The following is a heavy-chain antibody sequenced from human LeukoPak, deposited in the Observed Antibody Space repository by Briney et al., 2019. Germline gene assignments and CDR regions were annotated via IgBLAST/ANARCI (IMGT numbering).Heavy chain of an antibody. J-gene: IGHJ6*02. Sequence: PGGSLRLSCAASGFIFTSFAMTWFRQAPGKGLEWVSSISGSGDSAYYAGSVKGRFTISRDNSKNEVYLQMSSLRAEDTAIYYCAKEMGDYIDYYYYSGVDVWGHWTTVTVSS. CDR3: AKEMGDYIDYYYYSGVDV. D-gene: IGHD4-11*01. CDR2: ISGSGDSA. CDR1: GFIFTSFA. V-gene: IGHV3-23*01.